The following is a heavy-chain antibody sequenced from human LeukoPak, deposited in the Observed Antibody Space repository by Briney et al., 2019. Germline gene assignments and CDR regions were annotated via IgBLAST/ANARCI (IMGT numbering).Heavy chain of an antibody. J-gene: IGHJ4*02. D-gene: IGHD2-15*01. CDR1: GGTFSSYA. Sequence: ASVKVSCKASGGTFSSYAISWVRQAPGQGLEWMGGIIPIFGTANYAQKFQGRVTITADKSTSTAYMELSSLRSEDTAVYYCARDQGGLGYCSGGSCYRIDYWGQGTLVTVSS. CDR2: IIPIFGTA. CDR3: ARDQGGLGYCSGGSCYRIDY. V-gene: IGHV1-69*06.